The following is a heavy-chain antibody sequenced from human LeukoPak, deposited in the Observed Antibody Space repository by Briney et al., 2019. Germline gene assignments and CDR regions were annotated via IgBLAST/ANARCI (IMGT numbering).Heavy chain of an antibody. CDR2: IYYGGST. CDR3: ARSYSSSWYPGPYRWFDP. V-gene: IGHV4-39*01. Sequence: PSETLSLTCTVSGGSVSSSSYYWAWIRQPPGKGLEWIGTIYYGGSTYSSPSLKSRVTMSIDTSKNQFSLKLSSVTAADTAVYYCARSYSSSWYPGPYRWFDPWGLGTLVTVSS. CDR1: GGSVSSSSYY. J-gene: IGHJ5*02. D-gene: IGHD6-13*01.